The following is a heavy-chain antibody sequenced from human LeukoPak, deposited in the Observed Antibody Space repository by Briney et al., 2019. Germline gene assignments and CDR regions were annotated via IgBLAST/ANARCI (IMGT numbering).Heavy chain of an antibody. V-gene: IGHV4-34*01. CDR3: AREYSGHSDFDY. CDR2: INHSGGT. Sequence: GSPRLSCAASGFTFSNYAMNWVRQPPGKGLEWIGEINHSGGTNYNPSLKSRVTISVDTSKNQFSLKLSSVTAADTAVYYCAREYSGHSDFDYWGQGTLVTVSS. D-gene: IGHD5-12*01. J-gene: IGHJ4*02. CDR1: GFTFSNYA.